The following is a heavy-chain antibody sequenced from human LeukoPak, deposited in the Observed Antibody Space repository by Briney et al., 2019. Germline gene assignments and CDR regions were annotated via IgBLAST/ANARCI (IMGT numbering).Heavy chain of an antibody. V-gene: IGHV4-39*01. CDR1: DGSISSSSYY. D-gene: IGHD6-19*01. J-gene: IGHJ4*02. CDR2: IYYSGST. CDR3: ARLAVAALLFDY. Sequence: SETLSLTCTVSDGSISSSSYYWGWIRQPPGKGLEWIGSIYYSGSTYYNPSLKSRVTISVDTSKNQFSLKLSSATAADTAVYYCARLAVAALLFDYWGQGTLVTVSS.